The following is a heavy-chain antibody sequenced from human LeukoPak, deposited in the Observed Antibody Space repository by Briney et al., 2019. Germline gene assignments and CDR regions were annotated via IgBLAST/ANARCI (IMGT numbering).Heavy chain of an antibody. D-gene: IGHD6-19*01. V-gene: IGHV1-69*04. CDR1: GGTFSSYT. CDR2: IIPILGIA. J-gene: IGHJ4*02. CDR3: ARDVEVAGLRGFDY. Sequence: ASVKVSCKASGGTFSSYTISWVRQAPGQGLEWMGRIIPILGIANYAQKFQGRVSITADKSTSTAYMELSSLRSEDTAVYYCARDVEVAGLRGFDYWGQGTLVTVSS.